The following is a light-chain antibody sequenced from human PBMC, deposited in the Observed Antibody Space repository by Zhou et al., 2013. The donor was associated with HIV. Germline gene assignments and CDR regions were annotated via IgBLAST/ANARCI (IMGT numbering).Light chain of an antibody. J-gene: IGKJ1*01. CDR3: QQYNDWPPA. V-gene: IGKV3-15*01. Sequence: EIVLTQSPATVSLSPGERVTLSCRASQSVGSYLAWYQQKPGQAPRLLIYAASTRATGTPARFSGSASGTEFTLTISSLQSEDFALYFCQQYNDWPPAFGQGTQVAIK. CDR1: QSVGSY. CDR2: AAS.